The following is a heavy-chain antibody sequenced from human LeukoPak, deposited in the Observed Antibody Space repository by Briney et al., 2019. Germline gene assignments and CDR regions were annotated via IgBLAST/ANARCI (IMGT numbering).Heavy chain of an antibody. V-gene: IGHV4-4*07. CDR1: GGSIISYY. D-gene: IGHD2-2*01. J-gene: IGHJ6*03. CDR3: ARFGSSTTYYYYMDV. Sequence: SETLSLTCTVSGGSIISYYWSWIRQPAGKGLEWIGRIYTSGSTNYNPSLKSRVTMSVDTSKNQFSLKLSSVTAADTAVYYCARFGSSTTYYYYMDVWGKGTTVTVSS. CDR2: IYTSGST.